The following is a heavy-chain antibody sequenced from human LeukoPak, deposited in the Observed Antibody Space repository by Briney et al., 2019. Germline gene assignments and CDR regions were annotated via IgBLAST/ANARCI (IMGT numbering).Heavy chain of an antibody. D-gene: IGHD3-3*01. CDR1: GYSISSGYY. J-gene: IGHJ5*02. CDR2: IYHSGST. Sequence: NPSETLSLTCAVSGYSISSGYYWGWFRQPPGKGLEWIGSIYHSGSTYYNPSLKSRVTISVDTSKNQFSLKLSSVTAADTAVYYCARLAYYDFWSGYYRSDNWFDPWGQGTLVTVSS. CDR3: ARLAYYDFWSGYYRSDNWFDP. V-gene: IGHV4-38-2*01.